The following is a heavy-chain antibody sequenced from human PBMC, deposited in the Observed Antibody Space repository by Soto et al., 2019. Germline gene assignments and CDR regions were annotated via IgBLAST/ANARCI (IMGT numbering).Heavy chain of an antibody. CDR1: GYTFTSYY. V-gene: IGHV1-46*01. CDR3: ARNAPRFGRDCSGGSCYPDAFDI. CDR2: INPSGGST. D-gene: IGHD2-15*01. Sequence: ASVKVSCKASGYTFTSYYMHWVRQAPGQGLEWMGIINPSGGSTSYAQKFQGRVTITRDTSTSKVYKELSSLRSEDTAEKYCARNAPRFGRDCSGGSCYPDAFDIWGRGTMVTVSS. J-gene: IGHJ3*02.